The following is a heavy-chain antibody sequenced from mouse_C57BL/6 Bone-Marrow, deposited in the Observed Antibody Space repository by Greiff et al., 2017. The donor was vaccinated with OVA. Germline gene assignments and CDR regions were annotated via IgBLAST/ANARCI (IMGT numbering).Heavy chain of an antibody. V-gene: IGHV8-8*01. CDR1: GFSLSTFGMG. J-gene: IGHJ3*01. Sequence: QVTLKECGPGILQPSQTLSLTCSFSGFSLSTFGMGVGWIRQPSGKGLEWLAHIWWDDDKYYNPALKSRLTISKDTSKNQVFLKIANVDTADTATYYCARIARGLRRRAWFAYWGQGTLVTVSA. CDR3: ARIARGLRRRAWFAY. D-gene: IGHD2-2*01. CDR2: IWWDDDK.